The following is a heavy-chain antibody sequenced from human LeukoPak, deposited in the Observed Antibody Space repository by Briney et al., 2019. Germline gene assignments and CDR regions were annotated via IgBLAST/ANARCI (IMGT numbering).Heavy chain of an antibody. CDR2: IGGVGAST. CDR1: GFTFSSHA. V-gene: IGHV3-23*01. J-gene: IGHJ5*02. Sequence: GGSLRLSCAASGFTFSSHAMNWVRQAPGKGLEWVSSIGGVGASTYYADSVKGRFTISRDNSKNTLYLQMNSLRAEDTALYYCAKAAYGDYVNWFDPWGQGILVIVSS. D-gene: IGHD4-17*01. CDR3: AKAAYGDYVNWFDP.